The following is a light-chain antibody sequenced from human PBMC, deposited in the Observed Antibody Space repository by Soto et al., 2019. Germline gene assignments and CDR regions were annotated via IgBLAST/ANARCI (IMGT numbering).Light chain of an antibody. V-gene: IGLV2-11*01. CDR1: SSDVGGYKY. J-gene: IGLJ1*01. Sequence: SVLTQPLSVSGSPGQSVTISCTGTSSDVGGYKYVSWYQQKPGKAPKLIIYGVSRWPSGVPNRFSGSKSGNRASLTISGLKAEDEGDYYCCSYAGGKEVFGTGTKVTVL. CDR3: CSYAGGKEV. CDR2: GVS.